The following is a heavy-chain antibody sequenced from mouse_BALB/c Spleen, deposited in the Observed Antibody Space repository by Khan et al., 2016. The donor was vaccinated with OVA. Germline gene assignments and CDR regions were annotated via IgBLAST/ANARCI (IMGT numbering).Heavy chain of an antibody. D-gene: IGHD1-1*01. CDR2: ISYSGNT. V-gene: IGHV3-2*02. J-gene: IGHJ2*01. CDR1: GYSITSDYA. CDR3: ARVYGGDFDY. Sequence: EVELVESGPGLVKPSQSLSLICTVTGYSITSDYAWNWIRQFPGNKLEWMGFISYSGNTKYNLSLKSRISITRDTSKNQFFLQLNSVTTEDTATYYCARVYGGDFDYWGQGTTLTVSS.